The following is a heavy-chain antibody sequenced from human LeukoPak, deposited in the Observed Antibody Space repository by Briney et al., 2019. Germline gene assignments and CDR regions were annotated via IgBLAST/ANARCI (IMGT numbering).Heavy chain of an antibody. D-gene: IGHD4-23*01. CDR2: IHNSGRT. V-gene: IGHV4-4*08. CDR3: ARSGTRSGGAFDI. Sequence: SETLSLTCSVSGGSVSSYYWSWIRQSPGKGLEWIGYIHNSGRTNYNPSLKSRVTGFVDTSKNQVSLRLSSVTAADTAVYFCARSGTRSGGAFDIWGQGTMVTVSS. CDR1: GGSVSSYY. J-gene: IGHJ3*02.